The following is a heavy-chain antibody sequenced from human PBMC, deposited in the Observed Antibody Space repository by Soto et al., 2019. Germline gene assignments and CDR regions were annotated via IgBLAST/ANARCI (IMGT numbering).Heavy chain of an antibody. D-gene: IGHD4-17*01. CDR2: INTAGTTT. V-gene: IGHV3-74*01. Sequence: ELQLVESGGGLVQPGGSLRLSCVASGFSFSTYWMHWVRQAPGKGLVWVSRINTAGTTTPYADSVTGRFTISRDNAKNTLFLQRKSMRAEDTAVYYWGRGGGDYGDYLDYWGQGALVTVSS. CDR3: GRGGGDYGDYLDY. J-gene: IGHJ4*02. CDR1: GFSFSTYW.